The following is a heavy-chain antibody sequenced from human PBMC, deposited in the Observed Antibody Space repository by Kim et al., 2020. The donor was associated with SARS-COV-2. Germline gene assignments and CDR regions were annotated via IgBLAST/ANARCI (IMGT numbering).Heavy chain of an antibody. D-gene: IGHD3-22*01. J-gene: IGHJ4*02. CDR1: GGSIGRYY. Sequence: SETLSLTCTVSGGSIGRYYWSWIRQSPGKGLEWIGSIFYSGSTNYSPSLKSRVAISVDTSKNQFSLRLFSVTAPDTAIYYCARHYYETYYFDYWGQGILV. CDR3: ARHYYETYYFDY. V-gene: IGHV4-59*08. CDR2: IFYSGST.